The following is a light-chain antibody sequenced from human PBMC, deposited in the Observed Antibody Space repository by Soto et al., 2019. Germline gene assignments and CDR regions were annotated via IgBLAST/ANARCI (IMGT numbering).Light chain of an antibody. CDR3: SSHGGSNNFYV. J-gene: IGLJ1*01. CDR2: EVS. V-gene: IGLV2-8*01. Sequence: QSVLTQPASLSGSPGQSITISCTGTSSDIGAYDYVSWFQQHPGKAPKLMIFEVSKRPSGVPDRFSASKSGNTASLTVSGLQAEDEADYYCSSHGGSNNFYVFGTGTKVTVL. CDR1: SSDIGAYDY.